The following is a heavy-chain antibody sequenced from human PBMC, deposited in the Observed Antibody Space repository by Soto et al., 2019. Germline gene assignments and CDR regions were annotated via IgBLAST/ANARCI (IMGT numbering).Heavy chain of an antibody. V-gene: IGHV5-51*01. CDR3: ARRYDILTGYKYYFDY. CDR1: GYSFTSYW. D-gene: IGHD3-9*01. Sequence: EVQLVQSGAEVKKPGESLKISCKGSGYSFTSYWIGWVRQMPGKGLEWMGIIYPGDSDTRYSPSFQGQVTISADKSISTAYLQWSSLKASDTAMYYCARRYDILTGYKYYFDYWGQGTLVTVSS. J-gene: IGHJ4*02. CDR2: IYPGDSDT.